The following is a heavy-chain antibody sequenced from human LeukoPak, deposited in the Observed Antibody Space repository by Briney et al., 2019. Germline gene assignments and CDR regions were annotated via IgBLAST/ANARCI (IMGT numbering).Heavy chain of an antibody. Sequence: PGGSLRLSCAASGFTFRSYAMYWVRQAPGKGLEYVSAISGNGDNTYYASSVKGRFTTSRDNSKNTLYLQMGSLRAEDMAVYYCARDGVGAYNWFDPWGQGTLVTVSS. D-gene: IGHD1-26*01. CDR2: ISGNGDNT. J-gene: IGHJ5*02. CDR3: ARDGVGAYNWFDP. V-gene: IGHV3-64*01. CDR1: GFTFRSYA.